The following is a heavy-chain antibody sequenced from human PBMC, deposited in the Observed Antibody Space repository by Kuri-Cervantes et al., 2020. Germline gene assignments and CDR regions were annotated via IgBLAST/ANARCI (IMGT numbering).Heavy chain of an antibody. CDR2: ISSSSSYV. V-gene: IGHV3-21*01. CDR1: GFTFSSYS. D-gene: IGHD5-24*01. J-gene: IGHJ4*02. Sequence: GESLKISCAASGFTFSSYSMNWVRQAPGKGLEWVSSISSSSSYVYYADSVKGRFTISRDNAKNSLYLQMNSLRAEDTAVYYCARGGLGRDGYNFLYWGQGILVTVSS. CDR3: ARGGLGRDGYNFLY.